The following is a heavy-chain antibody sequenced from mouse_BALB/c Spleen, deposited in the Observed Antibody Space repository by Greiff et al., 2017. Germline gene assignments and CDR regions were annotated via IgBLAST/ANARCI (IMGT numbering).Heavy chain of an antibody. CDR3: ASPDWDLSGFAY. J-gene: IGHJ3*01. CDR1: GYTFTDYY. CDR2: INTNNGDT. V-gene: IGHV1-26*01. Sequence: VQLQQSGPELVQPGASVKLSCKASGYTFTDYYMKWVKQSHGKWLEWIGDINTNNGDTFYTQKFKGKATLTVDKSSSTAYMQLNSLTSEDSAVYNSASPDWDLSGFAYWGQGTLVTVSA. D-gene: IGHD4-1*01.